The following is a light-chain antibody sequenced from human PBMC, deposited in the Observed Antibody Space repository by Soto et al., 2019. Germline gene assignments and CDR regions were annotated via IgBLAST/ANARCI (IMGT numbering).Light chain of an antibody. Sequence: DIQMTQSPSSLSASVGDRVTITCRASQGIRNFLAWYQQKPGNAPKRLIYAASTLESGVPTRFSGSGSGTEFTLIVSSLQPEDFATYYCLQHNSYPYTFGQGTRLEIK. J-gene: IGKJ2*01. V-gene: IGKV1-17*01. CDR3: LQHNSYPYT. CDR2: AAS. CDR1: QGIRNF.